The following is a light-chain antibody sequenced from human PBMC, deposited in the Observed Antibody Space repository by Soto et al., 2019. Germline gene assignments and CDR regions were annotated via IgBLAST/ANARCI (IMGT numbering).Light chain of an antibody. J-gene: IGLJ3*02. Sequence: SYELTQPPSVSVAPGQTARITCGGNNIGSKSVHWYQQKSGQAPVLVVYDDSDRYSGIPERFSGSNSGNTATLTISRVEAGDEADYFCQVRDSTSDWVFGGGTKLTVL. V-gene: IGLV3-21*02. CDR2: DDS. CDR3: QVRDSTSDWV. CDR1: NIGSKS.